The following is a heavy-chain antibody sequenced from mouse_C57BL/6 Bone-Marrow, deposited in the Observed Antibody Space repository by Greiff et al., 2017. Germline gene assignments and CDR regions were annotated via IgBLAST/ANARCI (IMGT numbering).Heavy chain of an antibody. CDR2: IYPRSGNT. Sequence: VQLQQPGAELVMPGASVKLSCKASGYTFTSYWMHWVKQRTGQGLEWIGEIYPRSGNTYYNEKFKGKATLTADKSSSTAYMELRSLTSEDSAVYFCARDLGAMDYWGQGTSVTVSS. CDR3: ARDLGAMDY. CDR1: GYTFTSYW. J-gene: IGHJ4*01. D-gene: IGHD3-3*01. V-gene: IGHV1-81*01.